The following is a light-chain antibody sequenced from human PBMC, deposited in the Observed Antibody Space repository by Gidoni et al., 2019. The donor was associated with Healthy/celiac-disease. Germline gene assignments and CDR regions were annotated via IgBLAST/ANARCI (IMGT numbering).Light chain of an antibody. J-gene: IGLJ2*01. CDR3: QAWDSSTVV. CDR1: TLGDKY. Sequence: SYELTQPHSVPVSPGQTASITCSGDTLGDKYACWYQQKPGQSPVRVIYQDSMRPSGIPERFSGSTSWNTATLTLSGTQAMDEADYYCQAWDSSTVVFGGGTKLTVL. V-gene: IGLV3-1*01. CDR2: QDS.